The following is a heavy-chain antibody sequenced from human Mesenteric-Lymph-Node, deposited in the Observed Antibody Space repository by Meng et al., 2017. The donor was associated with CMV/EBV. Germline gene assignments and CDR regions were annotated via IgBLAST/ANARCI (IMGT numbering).Heavy chain of an antibody. D-gene: IGHD1-14*01. V-gene: IGHV3-21*01. CDR1: GFSFSSYA. J-gene: IGHJ4*02. CDR2: ISTSGSYI. Sequence: GGSLRLSCAASGFSFSSYAMNWVRQAPGKGLEWVASISTSGSYIYHADSLKGRFTISRDNAANSLYLQINNLRAGDTAVYYCARFIVEPPAAYFDDWGQGTLVTVSS. CDR3: ARFIVEPPAAYFDD.